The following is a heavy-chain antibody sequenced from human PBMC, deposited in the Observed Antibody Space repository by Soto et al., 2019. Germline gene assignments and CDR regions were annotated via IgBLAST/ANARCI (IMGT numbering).Heavy chain of an antibody. CDR3: ARLGTTVTRGPLPLSNYFRSGVDV. D-gene: IGHD4-4*01. CDR2: IYPSDSNT. CDR1: GYSFTSYW. Sequence: GESLKISCRGSGYSFTSYWIGWVLQMPGKGLEWMGIIYPSDSNTIYSPSFQGQVTISADKSIRTAYLQWSSLKPSDTAMYYCARLGTTVTRGPLPLSNYFRSGVDVWGQGTTVTVSS. V-gene: IGHV5-51*01. J-gene: IGHJ6*02.